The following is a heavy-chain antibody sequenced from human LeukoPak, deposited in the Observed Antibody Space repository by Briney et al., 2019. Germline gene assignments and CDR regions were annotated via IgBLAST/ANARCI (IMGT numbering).Heavy chain of an antibody. CDR2: FDPEDGET. CDR3: ATVNHIRLHDYDYVWGSYRYPYYFDY. Sequence: GASVKISCKVSGYTLTELSMHWVRQAPGKGLEWIGGFDPEDGETIYAQKFQGRVTMTEDTSTDTAYMELSSLRSEDTAVYYCATVNHIRLHDYDYVWGSYRYPYYFDYWGQGTLVTVSS. D-gene: IGHD3-16*02. CDR1: GYTLTELS. V-gene: IGHV1-24*01. J-gene: IGHJ4*02.